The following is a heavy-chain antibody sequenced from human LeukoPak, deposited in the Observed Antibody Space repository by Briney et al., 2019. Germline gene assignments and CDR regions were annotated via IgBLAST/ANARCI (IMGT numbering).Heavy chain of an antibody. D-gene: IGHD5-24*01. CDR1: GDTVRSSSYY. J-gene: IGHJ4*02. Sequence: SETLSLTCTVSGDTVRSSSYYWGWIRQPPGKGLEWIGSVHSSGSTYYNLSLKDRVTISVDTSKNQFSLKLSSVTAADTALYYCARKRRDGYNPFDSWGQGTLVTVSS. CDR2: VHSSGST. V-gene: IGHV4-39*01. CDR3: ARKRRDGYNPFDS.